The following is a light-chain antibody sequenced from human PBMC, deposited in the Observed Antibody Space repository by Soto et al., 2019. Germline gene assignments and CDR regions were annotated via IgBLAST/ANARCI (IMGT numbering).Light chain of an antibody. CDR2: KAS. CDR3: QHYNSYPIT. CDR1: QSISSW. J-gene: IGKJ5*01. V-gene: IGKV1-5*03. Sequence: DIQMTQSPSTLSASVGDRVAITCRTSQSISSWLAWYQQRPGKAPKLLIYKASSLESGVPSRFSGSGSGTEFTLTISSLQPDDSATYFCQHYNSYPITFGQGTRLE.